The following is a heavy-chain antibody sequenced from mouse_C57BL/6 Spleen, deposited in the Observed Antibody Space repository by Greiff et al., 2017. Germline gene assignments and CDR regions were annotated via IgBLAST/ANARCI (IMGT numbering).Heavy chain of an antibody. CDR3: TRGHYGSSPGDYFDY. CDR1: GFTFSSYA. D-gene: IGHD1-1*01. V-gene: IGHV5-9-1*02. J-gene: IGHJ2*01. Sequence: EVQLVESGEGLVKPGGSLKLSCAASGFTFSSYAMSWVRQTPEKRLEWVAYISSGGDYIYYADTVKGRFTISRDNARNTLYLQMSSLKSEDTAMYYCTRGHYGSSPGDYFDYWGQGTTLTVSS. CDR2: ISSGGDYI.